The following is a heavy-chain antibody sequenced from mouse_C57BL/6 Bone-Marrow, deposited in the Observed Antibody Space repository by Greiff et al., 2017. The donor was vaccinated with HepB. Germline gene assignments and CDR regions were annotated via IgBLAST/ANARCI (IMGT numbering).Heavy chain of an antibody. D-gene: IGHD1-3*01. Sequence: DVKLVESGEGLVKPGGSLKLSCAASGFTFSSYAMSWVRQTPEKRLEWVAYISSGGDYIYYADTVKGRFTISRDNARNTLYLQMSSLKSEDTAMYYCTKVVAAFDVWGTGTTVTVSS. CDR2: ISSGGDYI. V-gene: IGHV5-9-1*02. CDR3: TKVVAAFDV. CDR1: GFTFSSYA. J-gene: IGHJ1*03.